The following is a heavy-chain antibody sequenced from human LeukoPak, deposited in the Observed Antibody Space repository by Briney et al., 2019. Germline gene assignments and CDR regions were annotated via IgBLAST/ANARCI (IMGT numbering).Heavy chain of an antibody. Sequence: ASVKVSCKASGYTFTSYAMHWVRQAPGQRLEWMGWINAGNGNAKYSQKFQGRVTITRDTSASTAYMELSSLRSEDTAVYYCAGPRRLGIASFDYWGQGTLVTVSS. V-gene: IGHV1-3*01. CDR1: GYTFTSYA. CDR2: INAGNGNA. J-gene: IGHJ4*02. CDR3: AGPRRLGIASFDY. D-gene: IGHD7-27*01.